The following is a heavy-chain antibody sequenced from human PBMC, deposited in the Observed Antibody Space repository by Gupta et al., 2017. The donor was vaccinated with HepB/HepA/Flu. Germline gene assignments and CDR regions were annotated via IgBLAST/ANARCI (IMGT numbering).Heavy chain of an antibody. D-gene: IGHD1-26*01. CDR3: ARERGGSYAFQSYYYYYYGMDV. V-gene: IGHV4-4*02. CDR2: IYHSGST. CDR1: GGSISSSNW. J-gene: IGHJ6*02. Sequence: QVQLQESGPGLVKPSGTLSLTCAVSGGSISSSNWWSWVRQPPGKGLEWIGEIYHSGSTNYNPSLKSRVTISVDKSKNQFSLKLSSVTAADTAVYYCARERGGSYAFQSYYYYYYGMDVWGQGTTVTVSS.